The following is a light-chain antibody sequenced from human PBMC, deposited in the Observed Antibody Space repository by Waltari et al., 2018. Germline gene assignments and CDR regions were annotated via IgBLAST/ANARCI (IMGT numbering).Light chain of an antibody. Sequence: QSVLTQPPSASGTPGQRVSISCSGRASNIGANVVNWYQQFPGKAPKLVIYRNDQRPSGVPDRFSGSKSGTSASLAISGLQSEDEADYYCAAWDDSPNGHWVFGGGTKVTV. J-gene: IGLJ3*02. V-gene: IGLV1-44*01. CDR2: RND. CDR3: AAWDDSPNGHWV. CDR1: ASNIGANV.